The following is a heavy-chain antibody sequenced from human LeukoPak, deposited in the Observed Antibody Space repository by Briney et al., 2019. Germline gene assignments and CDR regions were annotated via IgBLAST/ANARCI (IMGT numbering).Heavy chain of an antibody. D-gene: IGHD3-16*01. V-gene: IGHV3-23*01. CDR1: GFTFSNYA. CDR2: VSGSGGST. Sequence: GRSLRLSCAASGFTFSNYAMNWVRQAPGRGLEWVSAVSGSGGSTYYADSVKGRFTISRDNSKNTLYLQMNSLRAEDTAVYYCAGTRLDASPEWGQGTLVTVSS. J-gene: IGHJ4*02. CDR3: AGTRLDASPE.